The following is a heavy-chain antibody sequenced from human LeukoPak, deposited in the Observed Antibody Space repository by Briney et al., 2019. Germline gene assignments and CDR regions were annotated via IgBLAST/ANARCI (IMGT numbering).Heavy chain of an antibody. CDR3: AISQTVNGVEAMRFDP. Sequence: GGSLRLSCAVSGFIFNNYAMAWVRQAPGKGLEWISYITRSGSTIYYAESVRGRFTISRDDAKNSLYLQMNSLRAEDTAVYYCAISQTVNGVEAMRFDPWGQGTLVIVSS. V-gene: IGHV3-11*01. CDR1: GFIFNNYA. J-gene: IGHJ5*02. CDR2: ITRSGSTI. D-gene: IGHD2-21*02.